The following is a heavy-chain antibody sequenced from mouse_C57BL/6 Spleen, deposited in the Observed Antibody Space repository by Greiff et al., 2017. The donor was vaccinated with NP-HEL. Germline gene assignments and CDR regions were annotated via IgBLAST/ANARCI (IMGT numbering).Heavy chain of an antibody. Sequence: VQLQQSGPELVKPGASVKISCKASGYTFTDYYMNWVKQSHGKSLEWIGDINPNNGGTSYNQKFKGKATLTVDKSSSTAYMELRSLTSEDSAVYYCARSPYDSPYYCDYWGQGTTLTVSS. J-gene: IGHJ2*01. CDR3: ARSPYDSPYYCDY. CDR1: GYTFTDYY. D-gene: IGHD2-4*01. CDR2: INPNNGGT. V-gene: IGHV1-26*01.